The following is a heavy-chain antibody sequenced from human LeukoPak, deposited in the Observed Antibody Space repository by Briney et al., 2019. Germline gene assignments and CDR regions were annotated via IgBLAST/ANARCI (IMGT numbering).Heavy chain of an antibody. J-gene: IGHJ4*02. D-gene: IGHD6-25*01. CDR1: GYTFTGYF. Sequence: GASVRFSCKASGYTFTGYFIHWVRQAPGQGLEWMGWINPNSGGTDYAQKFQGRVTLTRDTSISTAYMELSRLRSDDTAVYYCARAGTSSGVFDYWGQGTLVTVSS. V-gene: IGHV1-2*02. CDR3: ARAGTSSGVFDY. CDR2: INPNSGGT.